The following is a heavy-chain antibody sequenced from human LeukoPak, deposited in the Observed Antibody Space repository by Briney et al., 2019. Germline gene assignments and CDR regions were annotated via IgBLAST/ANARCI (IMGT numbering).Heavy chain of an antibody. D-gene: IGHD4-11*01. CDR2: MNPKTGNT. CDR3: VRIDYSNAFDI. J-gene: IGHJ3*02. V-gene: IGHV1-8*01. Sequence: ASVKVSCKASGYTFTNFDINWVRQATGQGLERMGWMNPKTGNTGSAQKLQGRVTITGNTSISTAYMELSSLRSEDTAVYYCVRIDYSNAFDIWGQGTMVTVS. CDR1: GYTFTNFD.